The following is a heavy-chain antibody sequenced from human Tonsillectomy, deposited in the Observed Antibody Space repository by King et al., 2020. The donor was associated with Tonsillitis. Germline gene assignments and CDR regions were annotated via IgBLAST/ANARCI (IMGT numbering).Heavy chain of an antibody. J-gene: IGHJ3*02. D-gene: IGHD6-19*01. CDR1: GFTFGDYP. CDR2: IRSKIYGGTT. V-gene: IGHV3-49*04. Sequence: VQLVESGGGLVQPGRSLRLSCTASGFTFGDYPMTWVRQAAGKGLEWVGFIRSKIYGGTTEYAASVKGRFTISRDDSKSIAYLQMNSLKTEDTAVYYCTRGTIAVAGTAFDIWGQGTMVTVSS. CDR3: TRGTIAVAGTAFDI.